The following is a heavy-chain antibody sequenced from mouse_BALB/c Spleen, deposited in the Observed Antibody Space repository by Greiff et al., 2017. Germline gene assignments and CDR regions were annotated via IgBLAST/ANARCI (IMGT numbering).Heavy chain of an antibody. CDR3: TRLGHLDV. CDR2: IDPETGGT. V-gene: IGHV1-15*01. D-gene: IGHD4-1*01. J-gene: IGHJ1*01. CDR1: GYTFTDYE. Sequence: QVQLQQSGAELVRPGASVTLSCKASGYTFTDYEMHWVKQTPVHGLEWIGAIDPETGGTAYNQKFKGKATLTADKSSSTAYMELRSLTSEDSAVYYCTRLGHLDVWGAGTTVTVSA.